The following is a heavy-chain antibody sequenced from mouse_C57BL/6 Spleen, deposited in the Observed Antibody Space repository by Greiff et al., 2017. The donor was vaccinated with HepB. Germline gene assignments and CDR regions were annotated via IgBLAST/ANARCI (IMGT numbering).Heavy chain of an antibody. CDR1: GYTFTSYW. D-gene: IGHD2-3*01. Sequence: VQLQQSGAELAKPGASVKLSCKASGYTFTSYWMHWVKQRPGQGLEWIGYINPSSGYTKYNQKVKDTATLTADKYSSTAYMQLSSLTYEDSAVYYSTRSLYNGYYVRFAYWGQGTLVTVSA. J-gene: IGHJ3*01. CDR3: TRSLYNGYYVRFAY. V-gene: IGHV1-7*01. CDR2: INPSSGYT.